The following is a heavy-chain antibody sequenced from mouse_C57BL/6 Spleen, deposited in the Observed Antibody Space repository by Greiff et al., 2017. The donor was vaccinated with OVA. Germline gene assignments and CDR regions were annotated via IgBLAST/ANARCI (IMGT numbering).Heavy chain of an antibody. D-gene: IGHD1-1*01. CDR1: GYTFTSYW. J-gene: IGHJ2*01. CDR2: IDPSDSET. Sequence: VQLQQPGAELVRPGSSVKLSCKASGYTFTSYWMHWVKQRPIQGLEWIGNIDPSDSETHYNQKFKDKATLTVDKSSSTAYMQLSSLTSEDSAVYYCARSDYYGSRYYFDYWGQGTTLTVSS. V-gene: IGHV1-52*01. CDR3: ARSDYYGSRYYFDY.